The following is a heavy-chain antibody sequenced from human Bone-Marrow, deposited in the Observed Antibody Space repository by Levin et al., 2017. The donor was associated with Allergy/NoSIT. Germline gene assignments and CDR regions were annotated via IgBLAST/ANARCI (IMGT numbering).Heavy chain of an antibody. CDR1: SDSLSGYY. V-gene: IGHV4-4*07. Sequence: SETLSLSCTVSSDSLSGYYWAWIRQSAGTGLQWLGRVFLSGTTDYNPSLRGRLSISVDTSKKQFSLNLDSVTAADTAVYFCARDTGYGNNYYFDLWGRGILVTVSS. J-gene: IGHJ2*01. D-gene: IGHD4-23*01. CDR2: VFLSGTT. CDR3: ARDTGYGNNYYFDL.